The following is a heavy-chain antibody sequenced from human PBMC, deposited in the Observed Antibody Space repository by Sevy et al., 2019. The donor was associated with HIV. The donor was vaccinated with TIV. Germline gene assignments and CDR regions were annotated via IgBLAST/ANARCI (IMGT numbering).Heavy chain of an antibody. V-gene: IGHV4-34*01. Sequence: SETLSLTCAVYGGSFSGYYWSWIRQPPGKGLEWIGEINHSGSTNYNPSLKSRVTISVDTSKNQFALKLSSVTAADTAGYYCARGQNEDCSGGSCYRGDFDYWGQGTLVTVSS. CDR1: GGSFSGYY. D-gene: IGHD2-15*01. J-gene: IGHJ4*02. CDR3: ARGQNEDCSGGSCYRGDFDY. CDR2: INHSGST.